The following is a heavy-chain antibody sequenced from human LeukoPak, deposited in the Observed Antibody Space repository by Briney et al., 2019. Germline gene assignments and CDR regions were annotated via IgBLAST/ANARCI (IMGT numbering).Heavy chain of an antibody. CDR3: AKNGDRGAYCSGGSCYPYYYYYIDV. D-gene: IGHD2-15*01. CDR1: GFAFSTYT. J-gene: IGHJ6*03. Sequence: GGSLRLSCAASGFAFSTYTIHWVRQVPGKGLMWVSRINNDGRSTTYADSVKGRFTISRDNSKNTLYLQMNSLRAEDTAIYYCAKNGDRGAYCSGGSCYPYYYYYIDVWGKGTTVTISS. CDR2: INNDGRST. V-gene: IGHV3-74*01.